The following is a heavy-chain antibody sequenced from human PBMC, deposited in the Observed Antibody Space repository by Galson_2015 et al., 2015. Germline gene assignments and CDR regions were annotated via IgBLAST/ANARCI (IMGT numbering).Heavy chain of an antibody. J-gene: IGHJ6*02. CDR1: GYTFTSYY. Sequence: SVKVSCKASGYTFTSYYMHWVRQAPGQGLEWMGIINPSGGSTSYAQKFQGRVTMTRDTSTSTVYMELSSLRSEDTAVYYCARGGDYGGYYYYYGMDVWGQGTTVTVSS. V-gene: IGHV1-46*01. CDR3: ARGGDYGGYYYYYGMDV. CDR2: INPSGGST. D-gene: IGHD4-17*01.